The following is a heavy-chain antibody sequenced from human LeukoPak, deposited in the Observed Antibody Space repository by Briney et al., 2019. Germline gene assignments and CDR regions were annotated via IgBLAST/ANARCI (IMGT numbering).Heavy chain of an antibody. CDR1: GGSISSGSYY. D-gene: IGHD2-15*01. V-gene: IGHV4-61*02. CDR2: IYTSGST. CDR3: ARGSVCCSGGSCSRWFDP. Sequence: SQTLSLTCTVSGGSISSGSYYWSWIRQPAGKGLEWIGRIYTSGSTNYNPSLKSRVTISVDTSKNQFSLKLSSVTAADTAVYYCARGSVCCSGGSCSRWFDPWGQGTLVTVSS. J-gene: IGHJ5*02.